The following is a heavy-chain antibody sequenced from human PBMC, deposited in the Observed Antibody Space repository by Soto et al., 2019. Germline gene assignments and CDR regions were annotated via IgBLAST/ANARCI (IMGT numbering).Heavy chain of an antibody. J-gene: IGHJ5*02. Sequence: QVQLQESGPGLVKPSETLSLTCTVSGGSISSYYWSWIRQPPGKGLEWIGYIYYSGSTNYNPSLKSRVTISVDTSKNHFSLKLSSVTAADTAVYYCARDQAYYYDSSGPFDPWGQGTLVTVSS. CDR3: ARDQAYYYDSSGPFDP. V-gene: IGHV4-59*01. CDR1: GGSISSYY. CDR2: IYYSGST. D-gene: IGHD3-22*01.